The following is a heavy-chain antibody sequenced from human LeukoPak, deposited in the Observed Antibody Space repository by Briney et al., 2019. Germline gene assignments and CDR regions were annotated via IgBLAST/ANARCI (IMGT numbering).Heavy chain of an antibody. CDR1: GYTFTSYA. V-gene: IGHV1-2*02. J-gene: IGHJ3*02. Sequence: ASVKVSCKASGYTFTSYAMNWVRQAPGQGLEWMGWINPNSGGTNYAQKFQGRVTMTRDTSISTAYMELSRLRSDDTAVYYCARREPAYYYDSSGYSYAFDIWGQGTMVTVSS. CDR2: INPNSGGT. D-gene: IGHD3-22*01. CDR3: ARREPAYYYDSSGYSYAFDI.